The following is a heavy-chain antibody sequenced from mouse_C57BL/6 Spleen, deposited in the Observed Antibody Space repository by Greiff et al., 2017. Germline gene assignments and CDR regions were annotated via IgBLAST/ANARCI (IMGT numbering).Heavy chain of an antibody. CDR3: ARGGNYYGSSFSMDY. Sequence: EVQLVESGGGLVKPGGSLKLSCAASGFTFSSYAMSWVRQTPEKRLEWVATISDGGSYTYYPDNVKGRFTISRDNAKNNLYLQMSHLKSEDTAMYDCARGGNYYGSSFSMDYWGQGTSVTVSS. CDR1: GFTFSSYA. J-gene: IGHJ4*01. D-gene: IGHD1-1*01. V-gene: IGHV5-4*01. CDR2: ISDGGSYT.